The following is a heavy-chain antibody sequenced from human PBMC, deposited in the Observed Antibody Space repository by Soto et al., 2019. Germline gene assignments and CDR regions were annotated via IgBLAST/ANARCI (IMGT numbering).Heavy chain of an antibody. D-gene: IGHD2-2*01. CDR3: ARSQGSSTSLEIYYYYYYGMAV. Sequence: QVQLVQSGAEVKKPGSSVKVSCKASGGTFSSYAISWVRQSPGQGLEWMGGIIPISGTANYAQKFQGRFTITADESTSTVSMELRSLRSDDTAVYFCARSQGSSTSLEIYYYYYYGMAVWGQGTTVTVSS. CDR1: GGTFSSYA. V-gene: IGHV1-69*01. J-gene: IGHJ6*02. CDR2: IIPISGTA.